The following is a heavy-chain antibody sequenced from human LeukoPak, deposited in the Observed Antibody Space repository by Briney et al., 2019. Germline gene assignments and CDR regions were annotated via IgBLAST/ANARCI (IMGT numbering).Heavy chain of an antibody. D-gene: IGHD3-22*01. V-gene: IGHV3-30*04. CDR3: ARDRPYDSSGYPALHFDY. CDR2: ISYDGSNK. CDR1: GFTFSSYA. Sequence: PGGSLRLSCAASGFTFSSYAMHWVRQAPGKGLEWVAVISYDGSNKYYADSVKGRFTISRDNSKNTLYLQMNSLRAEDTAVYYCARDRPYDSSGYPALHFDYWGQGTLVTVSS. J-gene: IGHJ4*02.